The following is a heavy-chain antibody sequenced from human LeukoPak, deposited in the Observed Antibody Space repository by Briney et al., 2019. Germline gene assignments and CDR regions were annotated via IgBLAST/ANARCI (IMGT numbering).Heavy chain of an antibody. V-gene: IGHV3-30*02. CDR3: AKDWAVRDGSSYYFDY. Sequence: GGSLRLSCVPSGFTFSSYGMHWVRQAPGKGLEWVAFIRYDGSSKYYADSVKGRFTMSRDNSKNTLYLEMSSLRVEDTAVYYCAKDWAVRDGSSYYFDYWGQGTLVTASS. D-gene: IGHD5-24*01. CDR2: IRYDGSSK. CDR1: GFTFSSYG. J-gene: IGHJ4*02.